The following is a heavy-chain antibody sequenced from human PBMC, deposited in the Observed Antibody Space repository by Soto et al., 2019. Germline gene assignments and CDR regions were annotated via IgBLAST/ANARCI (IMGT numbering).Heavy chain of an antibody. CDR2: IIPFHGVT. CDR3: TRDWEITVSTWSFGGF. J-gene: IGHJ4*02. D-gene: IGHD3-10*01. V-gene: IGHV1-69*08. CDR1: RGTFSPYT. Sequence: QVQLVQSGAEVKKPGYSVKVSCKASRGTFSPYTINWVRQAPGQGLEWMGRIIPFHGVTNYAQKFQARVTITADKSTSTAYMELSGLRFEDTAMYYCTRDWEITVSTWSFGGFWGRGTLVTVSS.